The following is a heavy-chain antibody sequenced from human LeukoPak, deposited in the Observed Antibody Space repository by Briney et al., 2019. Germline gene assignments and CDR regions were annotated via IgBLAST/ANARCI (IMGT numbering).Heavy chain of an antibody. J-gene: IGHJ4*02. V-gene: IGHV1-69*13. Sequence: SVKVSCKASGGTFSSYAISWVRQAPGQGLEWVGGIIPIFGTANCAQKFQGRVTITADESTSTAYMELSSLRSEDTAVYYCAKQLGYCSDGSCYFPYWGQGTLVTVSS. D-gene: IGHD2-15*01. CDR1: GGTFSSYA. CDR3: AKQLGYCSDGSCYFPY. CDR2: IIPIFGTA.